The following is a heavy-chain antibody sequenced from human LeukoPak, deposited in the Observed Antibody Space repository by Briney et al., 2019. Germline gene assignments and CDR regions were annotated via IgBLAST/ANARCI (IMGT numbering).Heavy chain of an antibody. Sequence: GGSLRLSCAASGFTFSSYWMSWVRQAPGKGLEWVANIKQDGSEKYYVDSVKGRFTISRDNAKNSLYLQMNSLRAEDTAVYYCAAYGSGSYSAFDIWGQGTMVTVSS. J-gene: IGHJ3*02. V-gene: IGHV3-7*01. CDR3: AAYGSGSYSAFDI. D-gene: IGHD3-10*01. CDR1: GFTFSSYW. CDR2: IKQDGSEK.